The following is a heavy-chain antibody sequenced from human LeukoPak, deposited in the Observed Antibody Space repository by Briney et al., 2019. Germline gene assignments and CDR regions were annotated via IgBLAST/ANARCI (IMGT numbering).Heavy chain of an antibody. CDR3: AKGFDYGGDCYSPPIYYYCGMDI. Sequence: GGSLRLSCAASGFTFDDYAMHWVRQAPGKGLEWVGGISWNSGSIGYADSVKGRFTISRDNAKNSLYLPMNSLRAEDPPLFFLAKGFDYGGDCYSPPIYYYCGMDIWGQGTTVTVSS. CDR2: ISWNSGSI. V-gene: IGHV3-9*01. D-gene: IGHD2-21*02. CDR1: GFTFDDYA. J-gene: IGHJ6*02.